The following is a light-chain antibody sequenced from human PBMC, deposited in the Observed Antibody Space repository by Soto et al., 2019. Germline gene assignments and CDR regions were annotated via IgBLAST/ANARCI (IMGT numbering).Light chain of an antibody. CDR1: NIGSKS. CDR3: HVWDISGDQVV. J-gene: IGLJ2*01. Sequence: SYELTQPPSVSVAPGQTATFTCGADNIGSKSVHWYQKKPGQAPLLVVFADSDRPPGIPARFSAFNSGNTAILTISMVEDADEADYYCHVWDISGDQVVFGGGTKLTVL. CDR2: ADS. V-gene: IGLV3-21*02.